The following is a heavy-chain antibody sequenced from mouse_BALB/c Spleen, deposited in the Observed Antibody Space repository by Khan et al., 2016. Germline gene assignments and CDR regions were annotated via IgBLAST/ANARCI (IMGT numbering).Heavy chain of an antibody. V-gene: IGHV1S41*01. J-gene: IGHJ1*01. CDR3: ARGDTDSLYWYFDV. CDR2: FAPGSNTS. CDR1: GYTFTSYW. Sequence: DLVKPGASVKLSCKASGYTFTSYWINWIKQRPGQGLEWIGRFAPGSNTSYYNEIFKAKAKMTFDTSSRTAYLQLSSLSADATAGYFCARGDTDSLYWYFDVWGAGTTVTVSS. D-gene: IGHD2-13*01.